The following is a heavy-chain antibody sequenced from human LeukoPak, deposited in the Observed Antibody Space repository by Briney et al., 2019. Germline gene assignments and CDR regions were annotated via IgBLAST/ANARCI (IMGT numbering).Heavy chain of an antibody. D-gene: IGHD6-25*01. CDR1: GYTFTGYY. J-gene: IGHJ5*02. CDR3: ARTRQRGGYFGWFDP. CDR2: INPNSGGT. Sequence: ASVKVSCKASGYTFTGYYMHWVRQAPGQGLEWMGWINPNSGGTNYAQKFQGRVTMTEDTSTDTAYMELSSLRSDDTAVYYCARTRQRGGYFGWFDPWGQGTLVTVSS. V-gene: IGHV1-2*02.